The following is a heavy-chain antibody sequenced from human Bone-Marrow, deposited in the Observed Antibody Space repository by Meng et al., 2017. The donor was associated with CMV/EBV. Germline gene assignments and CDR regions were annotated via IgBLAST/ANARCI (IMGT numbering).Heavy chain of an antibody. D-gene: IGHD3-22*01. CDR2: IYSGGST. J-gene: IGHJ4*02. CDR3: ARVAYYYDSSGYSSPFDY. V-gene: IGHV3-53*01. Sequence: GESLKISCAASGFTVSSHYMSWVRQAPGKGLEWVSVIYSGGSTYYADSVKGRFTISRDNSKNTLYLQMNSLRAEDTAVYYCARVAYYYDSSGYSSPFDYWGQGTLVTVSS. CDR1: GFTVSSHY.